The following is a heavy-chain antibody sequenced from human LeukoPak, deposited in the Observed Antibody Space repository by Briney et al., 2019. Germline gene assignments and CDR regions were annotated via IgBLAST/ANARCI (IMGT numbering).Heavy chain of an antibody. D-gene: IGHD6-13*01. Sequence: GGSLRLSCAASGFTFSSYAMHWVRQAPGKGLEWVAVISYDGSNKYYADSVKGRFTIPRDNSKNTLYLQMNSLRAEDTAVYYCARERPGIAAAWGQGTLVTVSS. CDR2: ISYDGSNK. CDR3: ARERPGIAAA. J-gene: IGHJ4*02. CDR1: GFTFSSYA. V-gene: IGHV3-30-3*01.